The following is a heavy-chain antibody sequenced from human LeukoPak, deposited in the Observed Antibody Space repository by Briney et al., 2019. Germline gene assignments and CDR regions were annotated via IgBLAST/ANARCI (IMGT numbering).Heavy chain of an antibody. D-gene: IGHD1-26*01. V-gene: IGHV1-8*01. CDR1: GYTFTSYD. J-gene: IGHJ4*02. Sequence: GASVKVSCKASGYTFTSYDINWVRQATGQGLEWMGWMNPNSGNTGYAQKVKGRVTMTRDNSISTAYMELSSLRSEDTAVYYCERGVGALDYWGQGTLVTVSS. CDR2: MNPNSGNT. CDR3: ERGVGALDY.